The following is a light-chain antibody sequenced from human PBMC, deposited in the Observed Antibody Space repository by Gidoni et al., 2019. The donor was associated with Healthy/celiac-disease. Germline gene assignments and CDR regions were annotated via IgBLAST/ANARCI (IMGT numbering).Light chain of an antibody. CDR3: QKYNSAPRT. Sequence: DIQMTQSPSSLSASVGDRVTITCRASQGISNYLAWYQQKPGKVPKLLIYAASTLQSGGPSRFSGSGSGTDFTLTISSLQPEDVASYYWQKYNSAPRTFGQGTKVEIK. CDR2: AAS. J-gene: IGKJ1*01. CDR1: QGISNY. V-gene: IGKV1-27*01.